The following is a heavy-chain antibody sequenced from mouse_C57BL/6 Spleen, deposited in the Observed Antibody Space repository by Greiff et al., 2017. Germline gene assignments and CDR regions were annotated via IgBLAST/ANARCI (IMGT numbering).Heavy chain of an antibody. CDR1: GYSFTDYN. J-gene: IGHJ1*03. Sequence: QLKQSGPELVKPGASVKISCKASGYSFTDYNMNWVKQSNGKSLEWIGVINPNYGTTSYNQKFKGKATLTVDQSSSTAYMQLNSLTSEDSAVYYGARLDATTGGLYGYFDVWGTGTTVTVSS. D-gene: IGHD1-1*01. CDR3: ARLDATTGGLYGYFDV. CDR2: INPNYGTT. V-gene: IGHV1-39*01.